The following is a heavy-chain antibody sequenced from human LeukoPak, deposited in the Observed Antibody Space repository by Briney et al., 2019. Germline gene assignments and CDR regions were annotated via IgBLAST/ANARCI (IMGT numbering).Heavy chain of an antibody. CDR1: GFNVSGNY. CDR3: AREGMKDANFDC. J-gene: IGHJ4*02. CDR2: IYLDGTT. V-gene: IGHV3-53*01. Sequence: TGGSLRLSCAASGFNVSGNYMSWVSQAPGKGLEWVSVIYLDGTTYYADSVKGRFTISRDNSKNTLYLQMNSLRAEDTAVFYCAREGMKDANFDCWGQGTLVTVSS.